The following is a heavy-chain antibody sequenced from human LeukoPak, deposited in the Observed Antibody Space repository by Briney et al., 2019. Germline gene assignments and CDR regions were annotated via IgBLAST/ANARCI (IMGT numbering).Heavy chain of an antibody. CDR1: GFTFSSYW. V-gene: IGHV3-7*01. CDR3: ARDRRWLQDDAFDI. CDR2: IKQDGSEK. Sequence: GGSLRLSCAASGFTFSSYWMSWVRQAPGKGLEWVANIKQDGSEKYYVDSVKGRFTISRDNVKNSLYLQMNSLRAEDTAVYYCARDRRWLQDDAFDIWGQGTMVTVSS. J-gene: IGHJ3*02. D-gene: IGHD5-24*01.